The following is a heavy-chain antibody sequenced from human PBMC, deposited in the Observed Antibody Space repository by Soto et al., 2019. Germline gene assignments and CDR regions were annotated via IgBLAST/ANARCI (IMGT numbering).Heavy chain of an antibody. CDR3: ARHGETASGRYSYGVFDY. CDR1: GGSISSSSYY. D-gene: IGHD5-18*01. J-gene: IGHJ4*02. CDR2: IYYSGST. Sequence: TSETLSLTCTVSGGSISSSSYYWGWIRQPPGKGLEWIGSIYYSGSTYYNPSLKSRVTISVDTSKNQFSLKLSSVTAADTAVYYCARHGETASGRYSYGVFDYWGQGTLVTVSS. V-gene: IGHV4-39*01.